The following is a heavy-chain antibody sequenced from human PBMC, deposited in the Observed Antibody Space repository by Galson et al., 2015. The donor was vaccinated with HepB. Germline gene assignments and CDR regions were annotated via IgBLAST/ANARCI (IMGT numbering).Heavy chain of an antibody. CDR3: ARDWAPLAYCGGDCYSPDAFDI. V-gene: IGHV1-46*01. CDR1: GYTFTSYY. D-gene: IGHD2-21*02. CDR2: INPSGGST. Sequence: SVKVSCKASGYTFTSYYMHWVRQAPGQGLEWMGIINPSGGSTSYAQKFQGRVTMTRDTSTSTVYMELSSLRSEDTAVYYCARDWAPLAYCGGDCYSPDAFDICGQGTMVTVSS. J-gene: IGHJ3*02.